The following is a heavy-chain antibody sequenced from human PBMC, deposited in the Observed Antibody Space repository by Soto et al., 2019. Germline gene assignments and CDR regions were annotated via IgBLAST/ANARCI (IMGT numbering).Heavy chain of an antibody. CDR1: GFTSSDHY. V-gene: IGHV3-72*01. Sequence: GGSLRLSCAASGFTSSDHYMDWVRQAPGKGLEWVGRIRNKANSYTTDYAASGKGRFTISRDDSKNSLYLQMNSLKTDDTAVYYCARVSQYALDVWGQGTSVTVSS. CDR3: ARVSQYALDV. J-gene: IGHJ6*02. CDR2: IRNKANSYTT.